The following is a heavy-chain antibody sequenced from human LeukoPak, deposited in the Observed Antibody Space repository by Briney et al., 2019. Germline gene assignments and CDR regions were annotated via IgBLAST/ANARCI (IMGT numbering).Heavy chain of an antibody. Sequence: GGSLRLSCAASGFTFTSYWMSWVRQAPGKGLEWVANIKEDGSEQYYVDSVKGRFTISRDNAKNSLYLQMNSLRAEDTATYYCARSSYDFWSGNFYYIDCWGQGTLVTVSS. CDR1: GFTFTSYW. J-gene: IGHJ4*02. V-gene: IGHV3-7*01. CDR3: ARSSYDFWSGNFYYIDC. CDR2: IKEDGSEQ. D-gene: IGHD3-3*01.